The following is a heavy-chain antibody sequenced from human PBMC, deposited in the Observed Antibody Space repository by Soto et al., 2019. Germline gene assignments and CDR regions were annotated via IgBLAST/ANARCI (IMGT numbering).Heavy chain of an antibody. CDR2: ISYDGSNK. J-gene: IGHJ4*02. CDR1: GFTFSSYG. CDR3: ANSGISSGPPFDY. Sequence: GALRLSCAASGFTFSSYGMHWVRQAPGKGLEWVAVISYDGSNKYYADSVKGRFTISRDNSKNTLYLQMNSLRAEDTAVYYCANSGISSGPPFDYWGQGTLVTVS. V-gene: IGHV3-30*18. D-gene: IGHD3-22*01.